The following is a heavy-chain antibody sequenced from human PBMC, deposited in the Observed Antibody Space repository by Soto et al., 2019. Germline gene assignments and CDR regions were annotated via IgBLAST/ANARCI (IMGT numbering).Heavy chain of an antibody. J-gene: IGHJ3*02. Sequence: GGSLRLSCAASGFTFSSYAMSWVRQAPGKGLEWVSAISGSGGSTYYADSVKGRFTISRDNSKNTLYLQMNSLRAEDTAVYYCAKDHLYDFWSGQDAFDIWGQGTMVTVS. CDR1: GFTFSSYA. V-gene: IGHV3-23*01. CDR2: ISGSGGST. D-gene: IGHD3-3*01. CDR3: AKDHLYDFWSGQDAFDI.